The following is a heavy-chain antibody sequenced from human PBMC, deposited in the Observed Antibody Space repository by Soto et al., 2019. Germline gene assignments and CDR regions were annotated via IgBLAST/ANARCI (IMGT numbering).Heavy chain of an antibody. CDR2: IWYDGSNK. Sequence: GGSLRLSCAASGFTFSSYAMHWVRQAPGKGLEWVAVIWYDGSNKYYADSVKGRFTISRDNSKNTLYLQMNSLRAEDTAVYYCARLKKGYSYGYIDYWGQGTLVTVSS. V-gene: IGHV3-33*08. J-gene: IGHJ4*02. CDR3: ARLKKGYSYGYIDY. CDR1: GFTFSSYA. D-gene: IGHD5-18*01.